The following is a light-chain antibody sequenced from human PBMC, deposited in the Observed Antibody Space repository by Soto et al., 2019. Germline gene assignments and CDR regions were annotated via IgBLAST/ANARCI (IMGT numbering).Light chain of an antibody. CDR3: QTWGTGISLV. CDR2: LNSDGSH. J-gene: IGLJ3*02. V-gene: IGLV4-69*01. Sequence: QAVLTQSPSASASLGASVKLTCTLSSGHSSYAIAWHQQQPEKGPRYLMKLNSDGSHSKGDGIPDRFSGSSSGAERYLTISSLQSEDEADYYCQTWGTGISLVFGGGTQLTVL. CDR1: SGHSSYA.